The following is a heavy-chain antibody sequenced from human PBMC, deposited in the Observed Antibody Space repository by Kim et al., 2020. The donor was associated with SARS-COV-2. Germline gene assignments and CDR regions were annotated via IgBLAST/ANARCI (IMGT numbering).Heavy chain of an antibody. Sequence: GGSLRLSCAASGFTFSDAWMSWVRQAPGRGLEWVGRIKSKTDGETTDFVAPVNGRFTISRDDSKTTLYLQMNSLKTEDTGAYFCATSNGDGYSNGYFNYWGQGTRVTVSS. CDR1: GFTFSDAW. CDR2: IKSKTDGETT. J-gene: IGHJ4*02. CDR3: ATSNGDGYSNGYFNY. V-gene: IGHV3-15*01. D-gene: IGHD5-18*01.